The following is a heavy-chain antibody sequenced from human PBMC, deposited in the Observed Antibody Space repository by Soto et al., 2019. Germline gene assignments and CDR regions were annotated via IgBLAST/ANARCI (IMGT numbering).Heavy chain of an antibody. CDR3: ARGDFWSGLDY. CDR2: IFHSGST. V-gene: IGHV4-4*02. D-gene: IGHD3-3*01. Sequence: SETLSLTCDVSGDSISNNYWWTWVRQPPGRGLEWIGEIFHSGSTNYNPPLKSRVNISLDKSKNRFSLILRSVTAADTAVYYCARGDFWSGLDYWGQGILVTVSS. J-gene: IGHJ4*02. CDR1: GDSISNNYW.